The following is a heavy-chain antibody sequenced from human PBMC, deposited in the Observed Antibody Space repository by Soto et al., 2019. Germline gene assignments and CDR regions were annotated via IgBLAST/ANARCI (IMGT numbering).Heavy chain of an antibody. V-gene: IGHV4-59*08. J-gene: IGHJ4*02. D-gene: IGHD3-16*02. Sequence: PSETLSLTCTVSGGTISSWYWSWIRQPPGKGLEWIGYIYYSGSTNCNPSLKSRVTISVDTSKNQFSLKLSSVTAADTAVYYCGRRYRSAIDSWGQGTLVTVSS. CDR1: GGTISSWY. CDR2: IYYSGST. CDR3: GRRYRSAIDS.